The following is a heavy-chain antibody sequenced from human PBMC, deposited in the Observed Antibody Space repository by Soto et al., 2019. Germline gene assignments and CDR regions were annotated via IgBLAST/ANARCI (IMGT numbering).Heavy chain of an antibody. J-gene: IGHJ5*02. CDR2: IYYSGST. CDR3: ARVAPSPAATNYNWCDP. V-gene: IGHV4-30-4*01. Sequence: QVQLQESGPGLVKPSQTLSLTCTVSGGSISSGDYYWSWIRQPPGKGLEWIGYIYYSGSTYYNPSLKSRVTISVDTSKNQFSLKLSSVTAADTAVYYCARVAPSPAATNYNWCDPWGQGTLVTVSS. D-gene: IGHD2-2*01. CDR1: GGSISSGDYY.